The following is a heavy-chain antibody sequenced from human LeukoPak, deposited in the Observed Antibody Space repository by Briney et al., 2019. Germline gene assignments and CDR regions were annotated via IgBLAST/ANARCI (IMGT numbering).Heavy chain of an antibody. D-gene: IGHD2-2*01. CDR1: GFTFSNYA. J-gene: IGHJ4*02. Sequence: PGGSLGLSCAASGFTFSNYAINWVRQAPGKGLEWVSAISGSGGSTFYADSVKGRFTISRDNSKNTLYLQMNSLRAEDTAVYYCAKDRADCSNTSCYAFFDYWGQGTLVTVSP. V-gene: IGHV3-23*01. CDR3: AKDRADCSNTSCYAFFDY. CDR2: ISGSGGST.